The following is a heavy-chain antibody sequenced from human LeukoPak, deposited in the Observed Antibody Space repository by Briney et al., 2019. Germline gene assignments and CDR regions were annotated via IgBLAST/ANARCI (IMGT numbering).Heavy chain of an antibody. J-gene: IGHJ4*02. V-gene: IGHV4-59*01. CDR1: GGSINTYY. Sequence: SETLSLTCSVSGGSINTYYWSWIRQPPGKGLEWIGYIYYSGGTNYNPSLKSRVTISVGTSKNQFSLKLTSVTAADTAVYYCASGKRYFDYWGQGGLVTVSS. CDR2: IYYSGGT. CDR3: ASGKRYFDY. D-gene: IGHD6-25*01.